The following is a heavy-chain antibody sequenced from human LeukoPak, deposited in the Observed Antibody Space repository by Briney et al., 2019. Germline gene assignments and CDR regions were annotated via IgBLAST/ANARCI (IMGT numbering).Heavy chain of an antibody. Sequence: PGGSLRLSCAASGFTFSSYEMNWVRQAPGKGLEWVSYISSSGSTIYYADSVKGRFTISRDNAKNLLYLQMNSLRAEDTAVYYCARVPGWGYSSPQDYWGQGTLVTVSS. CDR3: ARVPGWGYSSPQDY. V-gene: IGHV3-48*03. J-gene: IGHJ4*02. D-gene: IGHD5-18*01. CDR2: ISSSGSTI. CDR1: GFTFSSYE.